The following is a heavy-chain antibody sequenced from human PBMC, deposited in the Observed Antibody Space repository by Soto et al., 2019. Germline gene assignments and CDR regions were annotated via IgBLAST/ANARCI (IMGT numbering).Heavy chain of an antibody. J-gene: IGHJ4*01. V-gene: IGHV5-51*01. D-gene: IGHD3-9*01. CDR2: ISPVDSDT. CDR1: GYTFSSYR. Sequence: GESVKISRNGSGYTFSSYRMGWVLQVPGRFLEWMGIISPVDSDTKYSQSFQGHVTISADRSISTAYLQWNRLTDSDTAMYYCARHATYYDILSGYYFDYWRHGTLVTVPP. CDR3: ARHATYYDILSGYYFDY.